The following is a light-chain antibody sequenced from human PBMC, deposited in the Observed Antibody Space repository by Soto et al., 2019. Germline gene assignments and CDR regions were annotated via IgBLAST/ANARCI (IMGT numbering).Light chain of an antibody. J-gene: IGLJ3*02. Sequence: QSVLTQPPSASGTPGQRVTISCSGSSSDIGSNYVYWYHQLPGTAPKILIYRNNQRPSGVPERFSGSKSGTSASLAISVLRSEDEADYYCAAWADSLSGGVFGGGTQLTVL. CDR2: RNN. V-gene: IGLV1-47*01. CDR1: SSDIGSNY. CDR3: AAWADSLSGGV.